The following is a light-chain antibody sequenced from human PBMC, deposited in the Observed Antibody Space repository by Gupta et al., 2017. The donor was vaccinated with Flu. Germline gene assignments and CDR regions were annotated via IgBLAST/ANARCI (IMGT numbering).Light chain of an antibody. J-gene: IGLJ2*01. Sequence: VTISCNRTTSDVGFYNYVAWYQPHLGKAPRLMIYEVSTCPVGAPVGFSSARCCYSAALTGSGLQDEDEADYYCSSYAGSSNLVFGGGTTLTVL. CDR2: EVS. V-gene: IGLV2-8*01. CDR1: TSDVGFYNY. CDR3: SSYAGSSNLV.